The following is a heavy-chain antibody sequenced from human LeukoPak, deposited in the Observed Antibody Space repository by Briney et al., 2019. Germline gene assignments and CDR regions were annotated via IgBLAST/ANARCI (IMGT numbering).Heavy chain of an antibody. J-gene: IGHJ4*02. CDR2: TRRSGGNT. D-gene: IGHD6-19*01. Sequence: GGSLRLSCVASGFTCSTRAMTCVRQAPGKGLEWVSITRRSGGNTENADSVKGRFTISRDTFKNMVCLQMRSLRAEDTAVYYCAKSWWLAVFDYWGQGTLVTVSS. CDR1: GFTCSTRA. V-gene: IGHV3-23*01. CDR3: AKSWWLAVFDY.